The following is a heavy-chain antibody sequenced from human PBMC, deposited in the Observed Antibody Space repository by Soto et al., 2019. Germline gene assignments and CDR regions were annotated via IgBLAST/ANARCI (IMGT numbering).Heavy chain of an antibody. V-gene: IGHV4-4*02. CDR1: GCSISSSNW. D-gene: IGHD6-19*01. CDR2: IYHSGST. CDR3: ASTAHSSGWYSGGFDY. J-gene: IGHJ4*02. Sequence: SETLSLTCAFSGCSISSSNWWSWVRQPPGKGLEWIGEIYHSGSTNYNPSLKSRVTISVDKSKNQFSLKLSSVTAADTAVYYCASTAHSSGWYSGGFDYWGQGTLVTVS.